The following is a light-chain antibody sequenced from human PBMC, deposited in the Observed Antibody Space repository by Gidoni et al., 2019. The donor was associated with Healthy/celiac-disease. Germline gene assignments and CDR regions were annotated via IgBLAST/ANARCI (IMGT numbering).Light chain of an antibody. CDR1: QSLLHSNGYNY. CDR2: LGS. CDR3: MQALQTPPWT. J-gene: IGKJ1*01. V-gene: IGKV2-28*01. Sequence: DIVMTQYPLSLPVTPGEPASISCRSSQSLLHSNGYNYVDWYMQKPGQSPQLLIYLGSNRASGVPDMFSGSGSGTDCTLKISRVEAEDVGVYYCMQALQTPPWTFXXXTKVEIK.